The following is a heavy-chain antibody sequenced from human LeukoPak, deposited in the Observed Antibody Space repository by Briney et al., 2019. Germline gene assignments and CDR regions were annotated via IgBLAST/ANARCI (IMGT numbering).Heavy chain of an antibody. CDR3: ARQGYSGYDITFDY. V-gene: IGHV4-34*01. D-gene: IGHD5-12*01. J-gene: IGHJ4*02. CDR2: INHSGST. Sequence: SETLSLTCTVSGGSISRYYWSWIRQPPGKGLEWIGEINHSGSTNYNPSPKSRVTISVDTSKNQFSLKLSSVTAADTAVYYCARQGYSGYDITFDYWGQGTLVTVSS. CDR1: GGSISRYY.